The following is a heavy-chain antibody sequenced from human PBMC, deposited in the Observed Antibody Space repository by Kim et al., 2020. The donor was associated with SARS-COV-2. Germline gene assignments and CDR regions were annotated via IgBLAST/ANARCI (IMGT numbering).Heavy chain of an antibody. D-gene: IGHD5-12*01. V-gene: IGHV3-7*01. Sequence: YVDSVKGRFTISRDNAKNSLFLQMNSLGAEDTAVYYCAREGAARGSPYDCWGQGSLVTVSS. J-gene: IGHJ4*02. CDR3: AREGAARGSPYDC.